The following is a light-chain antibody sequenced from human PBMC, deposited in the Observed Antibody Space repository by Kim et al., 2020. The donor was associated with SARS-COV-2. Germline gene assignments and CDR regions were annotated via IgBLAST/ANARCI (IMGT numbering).Light chain of an antibody. CDR1: QSVGSN. CDR2: GAS. J-gene: IGKJ2*01. CDR3: QQYNNWPPMYT. Sequence: EIEMTQSPATLSVSPGEGATLSCRTSQSVGSNLAWYQQKPGQAPRLLIYGASTRPTGIPPRFSGSGSGTEFTLTISSLQSEDFAVYYCQQYNNWPPMYTFGQGTNWRS. V-gene: IGKV3-15*01.